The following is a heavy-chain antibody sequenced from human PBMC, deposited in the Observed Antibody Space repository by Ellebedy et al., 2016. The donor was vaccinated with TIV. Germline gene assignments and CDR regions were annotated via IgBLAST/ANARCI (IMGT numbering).Heavy chain of an antibody. V-gene: IGHV3-48*03. J-gene: IGHJ6*02. CDR1: GFTFRSYE. Sequence: GESLKISCAASGFTFRSYEMSWVRQAPGKGLEWVLYISSSGGTIYSADSVKGRFAISRDNAKNSLYLQMNSLRAEDTALYYCAAAHYYFYGKDVWGQGTRVTVSS. D-gene: IGHD2-15*01. CDR2: ISSSGGTI. CDR3: AAAHYYFYGKDV.